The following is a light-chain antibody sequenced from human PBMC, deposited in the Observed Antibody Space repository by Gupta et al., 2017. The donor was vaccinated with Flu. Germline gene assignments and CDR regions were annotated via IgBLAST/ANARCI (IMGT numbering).Light chain of an antibody. Sequence: GCRGLTKTTTCTATSSDVGGYNYVAWYQQHPGKAPKLMIYEVSNRPSGVSNRFSGSKSGNTASLTISGPQAEDEADYYSSSYTSSSSWVFGGGTKLTVL. CDR3: SSYTSSSSWV. CDR1: SSDVGGYNY. J-gene: IGLJ3*02. CDR2: EVS. V-gene: IGLV2-14*01.